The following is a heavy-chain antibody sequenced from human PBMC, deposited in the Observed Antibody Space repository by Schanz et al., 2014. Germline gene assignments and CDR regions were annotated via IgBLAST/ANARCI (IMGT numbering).Heavy chain of an antibody. D-gene: IGHD3-22*01. J-gene: IGHJ4*02. V-gene: IGHV3-23*01. Sequence: EVQLLDSGGGLVQPGGSLRLSCAASGFTFNSYAMSWVRQAPGRGLEWVSGISGSGGTTHYADSVEGRFTISRVNSKNTLYLRMKGLRAEDTAVYYCAKGRRGYFDSSGSYWGTFDFWGQGTLVSVSS. CDR1: GFTFNSYA. CDR2: ISGSGGTT. CDR3: AKGRRGYFDSSGSYWGTFDF.